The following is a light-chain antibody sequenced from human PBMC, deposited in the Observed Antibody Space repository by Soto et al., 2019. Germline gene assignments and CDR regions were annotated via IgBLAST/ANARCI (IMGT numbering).Light chain of an antibody. CDR2: DAS. CDR3: QSGVT. V-gene: IGKV1-33*01. Sequence: DLPMTQSPSSLSASVGDRVTITCQASQDISNYLNWYQQKPGKAPKLLIYDASNLETGVPSRFSGSGSGTDFTFTISSLQPEDIATYYCQSGVTFGPGTKVDIK. CDR1: QDISNY. J-gene: IGKJ3*01.